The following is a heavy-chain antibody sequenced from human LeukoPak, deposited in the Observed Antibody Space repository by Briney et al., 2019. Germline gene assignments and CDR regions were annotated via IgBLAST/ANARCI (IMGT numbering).Heavy chain of an antibody. Sequence: GASVKVSCKASGYTFTSYGISWVRQAPGQGLEWIGWISAYNGNTIYAQTLKGRVTITTDTSTSTAYMEVRSLRSDDTAVYYCARAAMYGELSVDCWGQGTLVTVSS. J-gene: IGHJ4*02. V-gene: IGHV1-18*04. CDR2: ISAYNGNT. D-gene: IGHD3-10*02. CDR1: GYTFTSYG. CDR3: ARAAMYGELSVDC.